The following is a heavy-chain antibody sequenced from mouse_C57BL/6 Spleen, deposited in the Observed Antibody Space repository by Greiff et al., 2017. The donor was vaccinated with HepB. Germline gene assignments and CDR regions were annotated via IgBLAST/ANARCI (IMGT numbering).Heavy chain of an antibody. Sequence: QVQLQQSGPELVKPGASVKISCKASGYAFSSSWMNWVKQRPGKGLEWIGRIYPGDGDTNYNGKFKGKATLTADKSSSTAYMQLSSLTSEDSAVYFCARWGDHYFDYWGQGTTLTVSS. CDR2: IYPGDGDT. J-gene: IGHJ2*01. V-gene: IGHV1-82*01. CDR3: ARWGDHYFDY. CDR1: GYAFSSSW.